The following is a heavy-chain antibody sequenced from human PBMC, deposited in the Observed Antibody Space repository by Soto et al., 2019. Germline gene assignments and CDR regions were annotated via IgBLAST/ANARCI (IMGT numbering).Heavy chain of an antibody. CDR1: GFTFSSYA. D-gene: IGHD2-21*01. V-gene: IGHV3-23*01. CDR2: ISGSGGST. Sequence: EVQLLESGGGLVQPGGSLRLSCAASGFTFSSYAMSWVRQAPGKGLEWVSAISGSGGSTYYAASVKGRFTISRDNSKNTLYLQMNSLRAEDTAVYYCAKDSIGWTFCHCDYYYYYGMDVWGQGTPVTVSS. J-gene: IGHJ6*02. CDR3: AKDSIGWTFCHCDYYYYYGMDV.